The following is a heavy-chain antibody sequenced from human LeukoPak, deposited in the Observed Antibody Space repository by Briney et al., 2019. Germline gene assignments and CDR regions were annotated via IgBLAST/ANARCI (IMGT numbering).Heavy chain of an antibody. CDR1: GFTFSSYV. V-gene: IGHV3-30*04. Sequence: PGRSLRLSCVDSGFTFSSYVMHWVRQAPGMGLEWVAVISSDESHKYHADSVKGRFTISRDNSMNTLYLQMNNLRAEDTAVYYCAKGGHYSHFDYWGQGTLVTVSS. CDR2: ISSDESHK. CDR3: AKGGHYSHFDY. J-gene: IGHJ4*02. D-gene: IGHD3-10*01.